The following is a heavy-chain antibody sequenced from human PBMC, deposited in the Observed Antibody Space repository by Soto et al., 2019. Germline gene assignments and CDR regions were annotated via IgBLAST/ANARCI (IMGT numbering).Heavy chain of an antibody. D-gene: IGHD6-19*01. CDR3: ATVLAVAGTRPFDY. V-gene: IGHV1-24*01. CDR1: GYTLTELS. CDR2: FDPEDGET. Sequence: GASVKVSCKVSGYTLTELSMHWVRQAPGKGLEWMGGFDPEDGETIYAQKFQGRVTMTEDTSTDTAYMELSSLRSEDTAVYYCATVLAVAGTRPFDYWGQGTLVTVSS. J-gene: IGHJ4*02.